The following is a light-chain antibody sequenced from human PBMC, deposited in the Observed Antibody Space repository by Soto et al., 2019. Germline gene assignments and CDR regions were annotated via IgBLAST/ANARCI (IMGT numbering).Light chain of an antibody. CDR2: GAS. J-gene: IGKJ2*01. V-gene: IGKV3-20*01. CDR1: QGVSSSY. Sequence: EIVLTQSPGTLSLSPGERVTLSCRASQGVSSSYLAWYQQKPGQAPRLLIYGASSRATEIPDRFSGSRSGTDFSLTISSLEPEDFAVYYCHQYGSSPRHTFGQGTKLEIK. CDR3: HQYGSSPRHT.